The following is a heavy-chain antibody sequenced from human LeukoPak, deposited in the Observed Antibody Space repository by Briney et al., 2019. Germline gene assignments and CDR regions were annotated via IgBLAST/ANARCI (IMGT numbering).Heavy chain of an antibody. D-gene: IGHD6-19*01. J-gene: IGHJ6*02. V-gene: IGHV3-23*01. Sequence: GGSLRVSCAASGFTFRSYEMSWVRQAPGKGLEWVSGISGSGDRTYYADSVKGRFTISRDNSKNTLYLQMNSLRAEDTAVYYCTAVAGTVGYYYYYYGMDVWGQGTTVTVSS. CDR2: ISGSGDRT. CDR3: TAVAGTVGYYYYYYGMDV. CDR1: GFTFRSYE.